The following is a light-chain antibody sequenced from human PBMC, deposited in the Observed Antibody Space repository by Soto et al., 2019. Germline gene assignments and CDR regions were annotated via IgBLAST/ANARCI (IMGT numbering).Light chain of an antibody. V-gene: IGKV3-11*01. CDR1: QSVTKY. CDR3: QQRSSWYS. CDR2: DAS. J-gene: IGKJ2*03. Sequence: EIVLTQSPATPSLSPGERATLSCRASQSVTKYIAWYQQKPGQAPRLLIYDASNRATGVPARFSGSGSGTDFTLTISSLEPEDFAVYYCQQRSSWYSFGQGTKLEIK.